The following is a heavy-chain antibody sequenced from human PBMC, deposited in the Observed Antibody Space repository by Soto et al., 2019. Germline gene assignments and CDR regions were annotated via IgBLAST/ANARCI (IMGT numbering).Heavy chain of an antibody. Sequence: SVKVSCKASGGTFSSYAISWVRQAPGQGLEWMGGIIPIFGTANYAQKFQGRVTITADESTSTAYMELSSLRSEDTAVYYCASSGYSYGHRQKLDYWGQGTLVTVSS. D-gene: IGHD5-18*01. CDR1: GGTFSSYA. CDR3: ASSGYSYGHRQKLDY. J-gene: IGHJ4*02. CDR2: IIPIFGTA. V-gene: IGHV1-69*13.